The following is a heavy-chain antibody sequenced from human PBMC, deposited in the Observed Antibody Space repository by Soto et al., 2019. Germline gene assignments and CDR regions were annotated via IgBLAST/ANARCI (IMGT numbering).Heavy chain of an antibody. J-gene: IGHJ5*02. CDR1: GGSISTNW. Sequence: SETLSLTCAVSGGSISTNWWSWVRQPPGKGLEWIGEIYHSGATNYNPSLKNRVTISRDNSKNTLYLQMNSLGAEDTAMYYCAKGWQGFDPWGQGTLVTVSS. CDR3: AKGWQGFDP. V-gene: IGHV4-4*02. CDR2: IYHSGAT. D-gene: IGHD6-13*01.